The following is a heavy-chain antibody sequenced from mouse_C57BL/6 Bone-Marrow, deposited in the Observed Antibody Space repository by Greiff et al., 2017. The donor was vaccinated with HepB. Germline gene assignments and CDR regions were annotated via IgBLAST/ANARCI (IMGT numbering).Heavy chain of an antibody. J-gene: IGHJ1*03. D-gene: IGHD1-1*01. CDR1: GYTFTSYG. CDR3: ARERNYYGSSYWYFDV. V-gene: IGHV1-81*01. CDR2: IYPGDGDT. Sequence: QVQLQQSGAELARPGASVKLSCKASGYTFTSYGISWVKQRTGQGLEWIGRIYPGDGDTNYNGKFKGKATLTADKSSSTAYMQLSSLTSEDSAVYFCARERNYYGSSYWYFDVWGTGTTVTVSS.